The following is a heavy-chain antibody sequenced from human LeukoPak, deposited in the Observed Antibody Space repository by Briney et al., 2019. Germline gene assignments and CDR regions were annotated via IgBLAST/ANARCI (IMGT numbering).Heavy chain of an antibody. J-gene: IGHJ4*02. CDR3: ARDHAAAAGVFDY. D-gene: IGHD6-13*01. CDR2: IYTSGST. V-gene: IGHV4-61*02. Sequence: SETLSLTRTVSGYSISSGYYWSWIRQPAGKGLEWIGRIYTSGSTNYNPSLKSRVTMSVDTSKNQFSLKLSSVTAADTAVYYCARDHAAAAGVFDYWGQGTLVTVSS. CDR1: GYSISSGYY.